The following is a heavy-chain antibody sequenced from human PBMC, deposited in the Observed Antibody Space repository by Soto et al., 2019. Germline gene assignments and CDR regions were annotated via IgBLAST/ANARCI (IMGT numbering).Heavy chain of an antibody. J-gene: IGHJ4*02. CDR1: GGGFNSYA. CDR3: ARAGDCSGGSCYSFILDY. CDR2: LIPSFGTA. V-gene: IGHV1-69*01. Sequence: QVQLVQSGAEVKKPGSSVKVSCKASGGGFNSYAFSWVRQAPGQGLEWMGALIPSFGTANYAQKFQGRVTITADESTTTVYMDLSSLTPDDAGMYFCARAGDCSGGSCYSFILDYWGQGTQVTVSS. D-gene: IGHD2-15*01.